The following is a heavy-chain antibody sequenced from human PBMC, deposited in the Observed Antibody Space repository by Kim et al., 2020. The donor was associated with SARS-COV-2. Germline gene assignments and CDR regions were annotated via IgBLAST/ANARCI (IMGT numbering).Heavy chain of an antibody. V-gene: IGHV3-15*01. Sequence: GGSLRLSCAASGFTFSNAWMSWVRQAPGKGLEWVGRIKSKTDGGTTDYAAPVKGRFTISRDDSKNTLYLQMNSLKTEDTAVYYCTTDRVLDYYYYGMDVWGQGTTVTVSS. D-gene: IGHD3-10*01. CDR3: TTDRVLDYYYYGMDV. J-gene: IGHJ6*02. CDR2: IKSKTDGGTT. CDR1: GFTFSNAW.